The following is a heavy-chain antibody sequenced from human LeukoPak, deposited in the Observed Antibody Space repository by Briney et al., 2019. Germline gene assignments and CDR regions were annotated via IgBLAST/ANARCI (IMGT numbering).Heavy chain of an antibody. CDR1: GGSISSYY. CDR3: ARGDRYTWNADYFDY. Sequence: SETLSLTCTVSGGSISSYYWSWIRQPPGKGLEWIGYIYYSGSTNYNPSLKSRVTISVDTSKNQFSLKLSSVTAADTAVYYCARGDRYTWNADYFDYWGQGTLVTVSS. D-gene: IGHD1-20*01. J-gene: IGHJ4*02. V-gene: IGHV4-59*01. CDR2: IYYSGST.